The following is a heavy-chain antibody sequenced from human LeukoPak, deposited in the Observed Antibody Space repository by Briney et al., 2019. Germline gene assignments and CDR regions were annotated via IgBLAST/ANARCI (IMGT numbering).Heavy chain of an antibody. CDR2: IYYSGST. CDR3: ASHSNWAYFDY. V-gene: IGHV4-59*08. J-gene: IGHJ4*02. Sequence: PSETLSLTCTVSGGSISSYYWSWIRQPPGKGLEWIGYIYYSGSTYYNPSLKSRVTISVDTSKNQFSLKLSSVTAADTAVYYCASHSNWAYFDYWGQGTLVTVSS. CDR1: GGSISSYY. D-gene: IGHD7-27*01.